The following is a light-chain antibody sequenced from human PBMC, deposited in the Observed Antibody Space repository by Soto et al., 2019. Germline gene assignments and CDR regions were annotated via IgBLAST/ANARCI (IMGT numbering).Light chain of an antibody. V-gene: IGLV2-11*01. Sequence: QSALTQPRSVSGSPGQSVTISCTGTSSDVGGYNYVSWYQQYPGKAPKVMIYDVSKRLSGVPDRFSGSKTGNTASLTISGLQAEDEADYYCCSHAGSYTYVFGTGTKLTVL. CDR3: CSHAGSYTYV. CDR2: DVS. CDR1: SSDVGGYNY. J-gene: IGLJ1*01.